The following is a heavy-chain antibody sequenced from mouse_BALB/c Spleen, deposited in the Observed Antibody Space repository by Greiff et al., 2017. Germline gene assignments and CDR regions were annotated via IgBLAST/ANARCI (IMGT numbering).Heavy chain of an antibody. V-gene: IGHV14-3*02. CDR3: AREGAYGSSYGVAY. J-gene: IGHJ3*01. D-gene: IGHD1-1*01. Sequence: EVQLQQSGAELVKPGASVKLSCTASGFNIKDTYMHWVKQRAEQGLEWIGRIDPANGNTKYDPKFQGKATITADTSSNTAYLQLSSLTSEDTAVYYCAREGAYGSSYGVAYWGQGTLVTVSA. CDR2: IDPANGNT. CDR1: GFNIKDTY.